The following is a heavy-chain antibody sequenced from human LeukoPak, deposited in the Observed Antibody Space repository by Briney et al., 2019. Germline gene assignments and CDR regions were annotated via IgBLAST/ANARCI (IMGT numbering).Heavy chain of an antibody. V-gene: IGHV3-21*01. CDR3: VRLRRNNDRSGYYYYYDY. J-gene: IGHJ4*02. Sequence: GGSLRLSCAPSGYTFSDFSVNWVRQAPGKGLEWVSSISVRSNYRYYADSVRGRFTISRDDARDSLFLQMNSLRAEDTAVYFCVRLRRNNDRSGYYYYYDYWGQGTLVTVSS. CDR1: GYTFSDFS. D-gene: IGHD3-22*01. CDR2: ISVRSNYR.